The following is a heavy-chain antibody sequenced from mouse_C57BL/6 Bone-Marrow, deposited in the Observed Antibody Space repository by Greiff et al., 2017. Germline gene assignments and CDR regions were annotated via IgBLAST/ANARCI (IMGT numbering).Heavy chain of an antibody. Sequence: QVQLQQPGAELVKPGASVKLSCKASGYTFTSYWMHWVKQRPGRGLEWIGRIEPNSGGTKYNEKFKSKATLTVDKPSSTAYMQLSSLTSEDSAVYYCARCTYYGSSYYAMDYWGQGTAVTVSS. V-gene: IGHV1-72*01. CDR1: GYTFTSYW. J-gene: IGHJ4*01. D-gene: IGHD1-1*01. CDR2: IEPNSGGT. CDR3: ARCTYYGSSYYAMDY.